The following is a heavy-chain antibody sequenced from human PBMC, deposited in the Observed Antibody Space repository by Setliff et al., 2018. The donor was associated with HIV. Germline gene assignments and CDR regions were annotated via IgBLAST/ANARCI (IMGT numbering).Heavy chain of an antibody. CDR3: ARTLRAAAMGYFDY. Sequence: SETLSLTCSVSGSSMRRNYWSWIRQPPGKGLEWIGYIYYSGTTNYNPSLKSRVTFSVDTSKTQFSLKLTSVTAADTAVYYCARTLRAAAMGYFDYWGQGTLVTVSS. CDR1: GSSMRRNY. CDR2: IYYSGTT. J-gene: IGHJ4*02. D-gene: IGHD5-18*01. V-gene: IGHV4-59*08.